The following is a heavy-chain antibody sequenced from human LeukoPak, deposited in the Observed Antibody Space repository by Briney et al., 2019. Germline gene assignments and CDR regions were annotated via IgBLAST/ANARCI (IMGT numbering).Heavy chain of an antibody. CDR3: AKGGIQLWSEFDY. J-gene: IGHJ4*02. D-gene: IGHD5-18*01. Sequence: GGSLRLSCAASGFTFSSYGMHWVRQAPGKGLEWVALIWYDGSNKYYADSVKGRLTISRDNSKNTLYLQMNSLRAEDTAVYYCAKGGIQLWSEFDYWGQGTLVTVSS. CDR1: GFTFSSYG. V-gene: IGHV3-33*06. CDR2: IWYDGSNK.